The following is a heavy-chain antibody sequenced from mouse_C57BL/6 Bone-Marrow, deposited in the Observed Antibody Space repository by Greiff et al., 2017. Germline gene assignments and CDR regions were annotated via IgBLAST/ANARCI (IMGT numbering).Heavy chain of an antibody. CDR1: GFTFSSYA. CDR3: TRNWPWFAY. D-gene: IGHD4-1*01. J-gene: IGHJ3*01. CDR2: ISSGGDYI. V-gene: IGHV5-9-1*02. Sequence: EVNVVESGEGLVKPGGSLKLSCAASGFTFSSYAMSWVRQTPEKRLEWVAYISSGGDYIYYADTVKGRFTISRDNARNTLYLQMSSLKSEDTAMYYCTRNWPWFAYWGQGTLVTVSA.